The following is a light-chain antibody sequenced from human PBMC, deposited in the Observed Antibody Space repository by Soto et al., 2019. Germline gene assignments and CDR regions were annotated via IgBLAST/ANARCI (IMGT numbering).Light chain of an antibody. CDR3: QQYGGSMT. CDR2: GAS. Sequence: EIVLTQSPGTLSLSPGDTATLSCRASQSLSSSYLAWYQQRRGQAPRLLIYGASSRATGIPDRFRGSGSGTDFTLTISRLDPEDFAVYYCQQYGGSMTFGQGTRLEIE. CDR1: QSLSSSY. J-gene: IGKJ5*01. V-gene: IGKV3-20*01.